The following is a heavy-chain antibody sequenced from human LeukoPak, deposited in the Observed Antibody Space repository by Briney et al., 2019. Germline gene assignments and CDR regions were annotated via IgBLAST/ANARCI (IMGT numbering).Heavy chain of an antibody. J-gene: IGHJ3*02. CDR3: ARDQDGDYSDAFDI. D-gene: IGHD4-17*01. CDR2: IYTSGST. Sequence: PSETLSLTCTVSGGSISSYYWSWIRQPAAKGLEWIGRIYTSGSTNYNPSLKSRVTMSVDTSKNQFSLKLISVTAADTAVYYCARDQDGDYSDAFDIWGQGTMVTVSS. CDR1: GGSISSYY. V-gene: IGHV4-4*07.